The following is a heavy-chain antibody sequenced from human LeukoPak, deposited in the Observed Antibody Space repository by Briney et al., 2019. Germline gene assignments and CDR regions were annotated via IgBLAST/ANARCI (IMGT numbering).Heavy chain of an antibody. J-gene: IGHJ4*02. CDR1: GFTFSSYS. Sequence: GGSLRLSCAASGFTFSSYSMNWVRQAPGKGLEWVSSISSSSSYIYYADSLKGRFTISRDNAKNSLYLQMNSLRAEDTAVYYCARAIYYYDSSGSKGDYWGQGTLVTVSS. D-gene: IGHD3-22*01. CDR2: ISSSSSYI. CDR3: ARAIYYYDSSGSKGDY. V-gene: IGHV3-21*01.